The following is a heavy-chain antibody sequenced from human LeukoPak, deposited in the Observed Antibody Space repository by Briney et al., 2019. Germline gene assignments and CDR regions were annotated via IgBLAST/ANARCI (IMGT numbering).Heavy chain of an antibody. Sequence: GGSLRLSCAASGFTVRSNYMIWVRQAPGKGLEWVSVIYSGGSTYYTDSVKGRFTISRDNSKNTLYLQMNSLRADDTAVYYCARSSLGGLYYYDSSGQQRGKNWFDPWGQGTLVTVSS. J-gene: IGHJ5*02. CDR3: ARSSLGGLYYYDSSGQQRGKNWFDP. D-gene: IGHD3-22*01. CDR2: IYSGGST. CDR1: GFTVRSNY. V-gene: IGHV3-53*01.